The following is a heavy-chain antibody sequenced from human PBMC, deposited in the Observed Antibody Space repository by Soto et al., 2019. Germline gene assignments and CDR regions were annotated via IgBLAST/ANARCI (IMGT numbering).Heavy chain of an antibody. CDR3: ARLLANYDSSGYYAPGWFDP. CDR1: GYTFTSYG. D-gene: IGHD3-22*01. CDR2: ISAYNGNT. J-gene: IGHJ5*02. V-gene: IGHV1-18*01. Sequence: VKVSCKASGYTFTSYGISWVRQAPGQGLEWMGWISAYNGNTNYAQKLQGRVTMTTDTSTSTAYMELRSLRSDDTAVYYCARLLANYDSSGYYAPGWFDPWGQGTLVTVSS.